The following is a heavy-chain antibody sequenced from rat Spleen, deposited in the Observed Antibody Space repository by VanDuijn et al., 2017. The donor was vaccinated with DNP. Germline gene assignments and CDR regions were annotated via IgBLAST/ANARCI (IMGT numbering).Heavy chain of an antibody. Sequence: EVQLVESGGDLVQPGRSLKLSCAASGFTFSNYDMAWVRQAPGKGLEWVATILYDGSRTYYRDSVKGRFTISRDNAKSTLYLQMDSLRSEDTATYYCATFEGRDAWGRGTSVTVSS. CDR3: ATFEGRDA. CDR2: ILYDGSRT. J-gene: IGHJ4*01. CDR1: GFTFSNYD. V-gene: IGHV5S10*01. D-gene: IGHD1-11*01.